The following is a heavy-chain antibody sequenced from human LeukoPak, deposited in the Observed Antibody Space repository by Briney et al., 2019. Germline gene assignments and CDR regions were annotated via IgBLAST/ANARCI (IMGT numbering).Heavy chain of an antibody. Sequence: GGSLRLSCATSGFIFDDYAMHWVRQAPGKGLEWVSGISWNSGSIGYADSVKGRFTISRDNAKNSLYLQMNSLRAEDTALYYCAKDGSSGYYLDYWGQGTLVTVSS. CDR2: ISWNSGSI. CDR3: AKDGSSGYYLDY. CDR1: GFIFDDYA. V-gene: IGHV3-9*01. D-gene: IGHD3-22*01. J-gene: IGHJ4*02.